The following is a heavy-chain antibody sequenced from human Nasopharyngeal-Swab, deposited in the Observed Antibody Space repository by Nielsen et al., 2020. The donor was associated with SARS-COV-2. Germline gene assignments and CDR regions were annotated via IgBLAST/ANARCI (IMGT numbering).Heavy chain of an antibody. V-gene: IGHV3-66*01. D-gene: IGHD2-8*01. CDR3: ARDRTDYCTNGVCYPASYYYGMDV. CDR1: GFTVSSNY. CDR2: IYSGGST. Sequence: GESLKISCAASGFTVSSNYMSWVRQAPGKGLEWVSVIYSGGSTYYADSVKGRFTISRDNSKNTLYLQMNSLRAEDTAVYYCARDRTDYCTNGVCYPASYYYGMDVWGQGTTVTVS. J-gene: IGHJ6*02.